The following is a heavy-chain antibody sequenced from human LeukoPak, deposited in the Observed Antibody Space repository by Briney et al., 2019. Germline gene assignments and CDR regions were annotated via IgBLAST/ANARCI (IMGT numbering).Heavy chain of an antibody. V-gene: IGHV5-51*01. CDR2: ISPGDSDT. Sequence: GESLKISCKGSGYSFTRYWIGWVRQMPGKGLEWMGIISPGDSDTRYSPSFQGQVTISADKSITTAYLQWGSLKASDTAMYYCARQEVAVAGDYYYYNMDIWGQGTPVTVSS. D-gene: IGHD6-19*01. J-gene: IGHJ6*02. CDR3: ARQEVAVAGDYYYYNMDI. CDR1: GYSFTRYW.